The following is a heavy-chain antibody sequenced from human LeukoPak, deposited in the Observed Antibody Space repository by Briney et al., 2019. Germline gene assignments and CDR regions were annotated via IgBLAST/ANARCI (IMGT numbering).Heavy chain of an antibody. CDR3: ARAGGCSGGSCYYYYYGMDV. CDR2: ISYDGTNE. D-gene: IGHD2-15*01. Sequence: GGSLRLSCAASRFTFNTYTMNWVRQAPGKGLEWVALISYDGTNEYYADSVKGRFTISRDNSKNTVSVQMNSLRIEDTAVYYCARAGGCSGGSCYYYYYGMDVWGKGTTVTVSS. V-gene: IGHV3-30*04. J-gene: IGHJ6*04. CDR1: RFTFNTYT.